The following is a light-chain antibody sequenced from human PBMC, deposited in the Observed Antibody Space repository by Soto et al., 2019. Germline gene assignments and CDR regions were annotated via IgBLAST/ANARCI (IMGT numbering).Light chain of an antibody. Sequence: IVLTQSPATLSSYTSDRVTFSCRASQSVSSSYLAWYQQKPGQAPRLLIYGASSRATGIPDRFSGSGSGTDFTLTVSRLEPEDFAVYYCQQDGSSPPITFGQGARLEI. V-gene: IGKV3-20*01. J-gene: IGKJ5*01. CDR1: QSVSSSY. CDR2: GAS. CDR3: QQDGSSPPIT.